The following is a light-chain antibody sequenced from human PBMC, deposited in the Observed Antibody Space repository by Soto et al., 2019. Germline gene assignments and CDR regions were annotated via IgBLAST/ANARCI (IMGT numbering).Light chain of an antibody. CDR3: CSYAGGYTFWA. Sequence: QSALTQPRSVSGSPGQSVTISCTGTSSDVGGYNYVSWYQQHPGKAPKLMIYDVSQRPSGVPDRFSGSKSGNTASLTISGLQTDDEADYYCCSYAGGYTFWAFGGGTKVTVL. CDR1: SSDVGGYNY. CDR2: DVS. V-gene: IGLV2-11*01. J-gene: IGLJ2*01.